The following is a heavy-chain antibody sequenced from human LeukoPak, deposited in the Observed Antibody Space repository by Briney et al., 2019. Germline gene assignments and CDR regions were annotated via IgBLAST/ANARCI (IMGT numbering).Heavy chain of an antibody. J-gene: IGHJ2*01. CDR3: AKGDTGASCWYFDL. CDR2: ISYDGSNK. Sequence: GGSLRLSCAASGFTFSSYGMHGVSQAPGKGLEWVAVISYDGSNKYYADSVKGRFTISRDNSKNTLYLQMNILRAEDTAVYYCAKGDTGASCWYFDLWGRGTLVTVSS. CDR1: GFTFSSYG. D-gene: IGHD4-17*01. V-gene: IGHV3-30*18.